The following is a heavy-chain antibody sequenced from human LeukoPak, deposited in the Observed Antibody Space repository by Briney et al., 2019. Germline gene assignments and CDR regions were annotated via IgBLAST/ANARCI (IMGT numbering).Heavy chain of an antibody. CDR1: GGSISTYY. D-gene: IGHD2-2*01. J-gene: IGHJ4*02. CDR3: ARYYCTSTTCYYFDY. V-gene: IGHV4-59*01. CDR2: IYYSGST. Sequence: SETLSLTCTVSGGSISTYYWSWIRQPPGKGLEWIGYIYYSGSTNYNPSLKSRATISVDTSKNQFSLKLSSVTAADTAVYYCARYYCTSTTCYYFDYWGQGTLVTVSS.